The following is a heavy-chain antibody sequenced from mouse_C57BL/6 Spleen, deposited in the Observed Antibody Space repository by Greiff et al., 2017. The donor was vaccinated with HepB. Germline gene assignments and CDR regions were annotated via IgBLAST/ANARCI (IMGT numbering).Heavy chain of an antibody. Sequence: EVKLVESGGGLVQPKGSLKLSCAASGFTFNTYAMHWVRQAPGKGLEWVARIRSKSSNYATYYADSVKDRFTISRDDSQSMLYLQMNNLKTEDTAMYYCVRGMGSTVVAPFDYWGQGTTLTVSS. CDR1: GFTFNTYA. CDR2: IRSKSSNYAT. D-gene: IGHD1-1*01. J-gene: IGHJ2*01. CDR3: VRGMGSTVVAPFDY. V-gene: IGHV10-3*01.